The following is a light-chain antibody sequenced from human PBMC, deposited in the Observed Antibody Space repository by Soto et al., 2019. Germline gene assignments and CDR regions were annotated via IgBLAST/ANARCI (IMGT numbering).Light chain of an antibody. CDR2: KAS. CDR3: QQYNSYRT. CDR1: QSISSW. Sequence: DIQMTQSPFTLSASVGDRVTITCRASQSISSWLAWYQQKPGKAPKLLIYKASSLESGVPSRFSGSGSGTEFTLTISSLQPDDFATYYCQQYNSYRTFGQGTKVDIK. V-gene: IGKV1-5*03. J-gene: IGKJ1*01.